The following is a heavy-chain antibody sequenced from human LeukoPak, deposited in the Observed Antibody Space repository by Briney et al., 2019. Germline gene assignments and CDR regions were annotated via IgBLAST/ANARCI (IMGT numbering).Heavy chain of an antibody. CDR3: ARDPQYCSGGSCYSFDY. CDR2: IISSSSYI. J-gene: IGHJ4*02. V-gene: IGHV3-21*01. D-gene: IGHD2-15*01. CDR1: GFTFSTYS. Sequence: GSLRLSCAASGFTFSTYSMNWVRQAPGKGLEWVSSIISSSSYIYYADSVKGRFTISRDNAKNSLYLQMNSLRAEDTAVYYCARDPQYCSGGSCYSFDYWGQGTLVTVSS.